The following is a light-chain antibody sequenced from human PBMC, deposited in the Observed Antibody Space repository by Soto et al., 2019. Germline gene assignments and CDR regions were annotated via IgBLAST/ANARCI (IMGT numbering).Light chain of an antibody. V-gene: IGKV3-15*01. Sequence: EIVMTQSPATLSVSPGERATLSCRASQSVTTNLAWYQQKPGQAPRLLIYGASTRATGIPARFSGSGSGTEFTLTITSLQSEDFALYYCQQYDNWKTFGQGTNV. CDR3: QQYDNWKT. CDR2: GAS. J-gene: IGKJ1*01. CDR1: QSVTTN.